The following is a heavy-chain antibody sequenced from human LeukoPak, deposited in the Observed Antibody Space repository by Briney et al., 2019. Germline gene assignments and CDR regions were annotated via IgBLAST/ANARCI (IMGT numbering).Heavy chain of an antibody. D-gene: IGHD3-22*01. V-gene: IGHV3-23*01. CDR3: AKESMDYYDSSGYLGAFDI. Sequence: GGSPRLSCAASGFTFSSYAMSWVRQAPGKGLEWVSAISGSGGSTYYADSVEGRFTISRDNSKNTLYLQMNSLRAEDTAVYYCAKESMDYYDSSGYLGAFDIWGQGTMVTVSS. CDR1: GFTFSSYA. CDR2: ISGSGGST. J-gene: IGHJ3*02.